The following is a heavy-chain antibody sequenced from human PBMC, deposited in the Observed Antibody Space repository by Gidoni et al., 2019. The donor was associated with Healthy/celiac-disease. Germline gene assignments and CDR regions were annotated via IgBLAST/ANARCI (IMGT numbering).Heavy chain of an antibody. D-gene: IGHD3-3*01. J-gene: IGHJ6*04. CDR2: ISSSSSYI. Sequence: EVQLVESGGGLVKPGGSLRLSCAPSGFTFSSYSMTWVRQAPGKGLEWVSSISSSSSYIYYADSVKGRFTISRDNAKNSLYLQMNSLRAEDTAVYYCARDREAYYDFWSGYPLYYYYGMDVWGKGTTVTVSS. CDR1: GFTFSSYS. V-gene: IGHV3-21*01. CDR3: ARDREAYYDFWSGYPLYYYYGMDV.